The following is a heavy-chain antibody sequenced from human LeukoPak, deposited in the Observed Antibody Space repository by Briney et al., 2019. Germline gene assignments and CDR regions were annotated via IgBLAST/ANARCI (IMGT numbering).Heavy chain of an antibody. J-gene: IGHJ4*02. CDR1: GGSVSSDSYY. CDR3: ARDSGGYYDSSGYFDY. D-gene: IGHD3-22*01. V-gene: IGHV4-61*01. Sequence: SETLSLTCTVSGGSVSSDSYYWSWIRQPPGKGLEWIGYIYYSGNTKYNPSLKSRVTISVDTSKNQFSLKLSSVSAADTAVYYCARDSGGYYDSSGYFDYWGQGTLVTVSS. CDR2: IYYSGNT.